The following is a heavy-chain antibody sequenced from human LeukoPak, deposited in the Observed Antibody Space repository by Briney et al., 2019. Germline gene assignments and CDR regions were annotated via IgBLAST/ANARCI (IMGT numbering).Heavy chain of an antibody. J-gene: IGHJ6*02. CDR1: GGSISSYY. D-gene: IGHD4-11*01. Sequence: SETLSLTCTVSGGSISSYYWSWIRQPAGKGPEWIGRIYTSGSTNYNPSLKSRVTMSVDTSKNQFSLKLSSVTAADTAVYYCARVQTLNYYYGMDVWGQGTTVTVSS. V-gene: IGHV4-4*07. CDR2: IYTSGST. CDR3: ARVQTLNYYYGMDV.